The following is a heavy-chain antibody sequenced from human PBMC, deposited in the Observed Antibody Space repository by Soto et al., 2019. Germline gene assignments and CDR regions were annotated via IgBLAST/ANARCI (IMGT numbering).Heavy chain of an antibody. V-gene: IGHV4-31*11. Sequence: SETLSLTCDVYGGTISRWYWSWIRQHPGKGLEWIGYIYYSGNTYYNPSLKSRVTISVDTSKNQFSLKLTSVTAADTAVYYCARSVFPWGQGTLVTVSS. J-gene: IGHJ5*02. CDR2: IYYSGNT. CDR3: ARSVFP. CDR1: GGTISRWY.